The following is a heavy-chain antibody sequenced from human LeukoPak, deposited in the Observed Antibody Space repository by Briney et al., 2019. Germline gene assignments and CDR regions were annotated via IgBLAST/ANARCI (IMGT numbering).Heavy chain of an antibody. Sequence: ASVKVSCKVSGYTLTELSMHWVRQAPGKGLEWMGGFDPEDGETIYAQKFQGRVTMTEDTSTDTAYMELSSLRSEDTAVYYCARGAMGIYDFGTYFYYWGQGTLVTVSS. D-gene: IGHD3-3*01. V-gene: IGHV1-24*01. CDR1: GYTLTELS. J-gene: IGHJ4*02. CDR3: ARGAMGIYDFGTYFYY. CDR2: FDPEDGET.